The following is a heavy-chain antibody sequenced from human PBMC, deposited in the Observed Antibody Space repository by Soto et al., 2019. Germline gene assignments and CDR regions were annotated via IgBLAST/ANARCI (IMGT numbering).Heavy chain of an antibody. CDR2: MYKTGET. V-gene: IGHV4-61*01. D-gene: IGHD3-10*01. Sequence: SETLSLTCTVSGGSVSTGMKYWGWVRQPPGKALEFIGYMYKTGETLLNSSLKSRVTLSMETSKNQFSLTLSSATAADTAVYFCMKAHESGDFLGMSVWGPGTTVTVSS. CDR3: MKAHESGDFLGMSV. J-gene: IGHJ6*02. CDR1: GGSVSTGMKY.